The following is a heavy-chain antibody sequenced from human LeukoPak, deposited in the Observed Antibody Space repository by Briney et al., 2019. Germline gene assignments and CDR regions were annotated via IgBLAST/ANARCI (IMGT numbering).Heavy chain of an antibody. V-gene: IGHV4-39*01. CDR1: GVSITSGNYY. D-gene: IGHD4-23*01. CDR3: ATQRLATVAPFDN. J-gene: IGHJ4*02. Sequence: SETLSLTCTVSGVSITSGNYYWDWIRQPPGQGLEWIGSMYYTGNTYYNPSPKSRVTLSLDTSKNHFSLRLSSLTAADTAVYYCATQRLATVAPFDNWGQGTLVTVSS. CDR2: MYYTGNT.